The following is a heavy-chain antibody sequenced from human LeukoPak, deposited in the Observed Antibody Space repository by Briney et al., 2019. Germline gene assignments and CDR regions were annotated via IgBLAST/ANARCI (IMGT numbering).Heavy chain of an antibody. V-gene: IGHV3-23*01. CDR1: GFTFSTYA. J-gene: IGHJ4*02. CDR3: AKAVRIIDMAFDY. CDR2: VSGRGGNT. D-gene: IGHD5-24*01. Sequence: QPGGSLRLSCAASGFTFSTYAMSWVRQAPGKGLEWVSTVSGRGGNTYYADSVKGRFTISRDNVRNTLSLQVNSLRAEDTAVYYCAKAVRIIDMAFDYWGQGALVTVSS.